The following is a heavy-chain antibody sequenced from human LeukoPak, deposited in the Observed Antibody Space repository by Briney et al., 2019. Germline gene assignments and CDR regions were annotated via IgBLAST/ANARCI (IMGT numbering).Heavy chain of an antibody. D-gene: IGHD5-18*01. V-gene: IGHV4-39*07. J-gene: IGHJ4*02. CDR1: GGSISSSTYY. CDR2: INYSGST. CDR3: ASGYSYDLFDY. Sequence: SETLSLTCTVSGGSISSSTYYWGWIRQPPGKGLEWIGSINYSGSTYYNPSLKSRVTISVDTSRNQLSLKLSSVTAADTAVYYCASGYSYDLFDYWGQGTLATVSS.